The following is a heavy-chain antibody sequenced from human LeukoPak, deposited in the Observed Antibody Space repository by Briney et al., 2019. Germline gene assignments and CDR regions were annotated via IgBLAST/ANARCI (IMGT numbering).Heavy chain of an antibody. CDR1: GFTFSSYW. CDR3: ARMGHVVPEIYYYYYYMDV. V-gene: IGHV3-7*01. CDR2: IKQDGSEK. J-gene: IGHJ6*03. D-gene: IGHD2-2*01. Sequence: PGGSLRLSCAASGFTFSSYWMSWVRQAPGKGLEWVANIKQDGSEKYYVDFVKGRFTISRDNAKNSLYLQMNSLRAEDTAVYYCARMGHVVPEIYYYYYYMDVWGKGTTVTVSS.